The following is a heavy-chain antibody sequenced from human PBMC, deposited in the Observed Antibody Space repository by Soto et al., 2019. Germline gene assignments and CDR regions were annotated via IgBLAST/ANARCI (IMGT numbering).Heavy chain of an antibody. V-gene: IGHV3-33*01. CDR3: ARDRYCSGGSCGAWYYYGMDV. Sequence: QVQLVESGGGVVQPGRSLRLSCAASGFTFSSYGMHWVRQAPGKGLEWGAVIWYDGSNKYYADSVKGRFTISRDNSKNTLYLQMNSLRAEDTAVYYCARDRYCSGGSCGAWYYYGMDVWGQGTTVTVSS. CDR1: GFTFSSYG. CDR2: IWYDGSNK. D-gene: IGHD2-15*01. J-gene: IGHJ6*02.